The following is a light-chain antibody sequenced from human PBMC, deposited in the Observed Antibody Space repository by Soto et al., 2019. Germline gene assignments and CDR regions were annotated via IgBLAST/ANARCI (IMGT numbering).Light chain of an antibody. CDR2: ASS. CDR1: SSDVGGYNY. V-gene: IGLV2-14*01. Sequence: QSVLTQPASVSGSPGQSITISCTGTSSDVGGYNYVSWYQHHAGKAPRLMIYASSNRPSGVSHRFSGSRSGNTASPTISGLQAEDEADYYCSSYTSGTTLYVFGTGTKVTVL. J-gene: IGLJ1*01. CDR3: SSYTSGTTLYV.